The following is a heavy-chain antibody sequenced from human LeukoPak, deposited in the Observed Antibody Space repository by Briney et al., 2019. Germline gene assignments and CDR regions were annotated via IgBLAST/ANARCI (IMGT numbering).Heavy chain of an antibody. J-gene: IGHJ6*02. V-gene: IGHV3-48*03. D-gene: IGHD5-18*01. CDR1: GITLSSNY. CDR2: ISSSGSTI. Sequence: GGSLRLSCAASGITLSSNYMSWVRQAPGKGLEWVSYISSSGSTIYYADSVKGRFTISRDNAKNSLYLQMNSLRAEDTAVYYCARDWYSYGQTYGMDVWGQGTTVTVSS. CDR3: ARDWYSYGQTYGMDV.